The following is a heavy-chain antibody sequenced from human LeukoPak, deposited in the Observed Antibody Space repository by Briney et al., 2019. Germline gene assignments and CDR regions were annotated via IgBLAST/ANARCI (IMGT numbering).Heavy chain of an antibody. CDR1: GVSISSSNSY. CDR3: ARQTGSGLFILP. V-gene: IGHV4-39*01. J-gene: IGHJ4*02. D-gene: IGHD3/OR15-3a*01. Sequence: SETLSLTCTVSGVSISSSNSYWGWIRQPPGKGLEWIGSIYYSGNTYYNASLESQVSISIDTSKNQFSLKLTSVTAADTAVYYCARQTGSGLFILPGGQGTLVTVSS. CDR2: IYYSGNT.